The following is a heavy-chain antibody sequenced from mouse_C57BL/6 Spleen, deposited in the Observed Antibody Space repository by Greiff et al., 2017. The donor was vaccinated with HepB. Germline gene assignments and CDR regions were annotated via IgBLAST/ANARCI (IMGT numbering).Heavy chain of an antibody. CDR1: GYTFTSYW. Sequence: QVQLQQPGAELVRPGTSVKLSCKASGYTFTSYWMHWVKQRPGQGLEWIGVIDPSDSYTNYNQKFKGKATLTVDTSASTAYMQLSSLTSEDSAVYYCASHYGSSLSRYWGQGTTLTVSS. CDR2: IDPSDSYT. J-gene: IGHJ2*01. CDR3: ASHYGSSLSRY. V-gene: IGHV1-59*01. D-gene: IGHD1-1*01.